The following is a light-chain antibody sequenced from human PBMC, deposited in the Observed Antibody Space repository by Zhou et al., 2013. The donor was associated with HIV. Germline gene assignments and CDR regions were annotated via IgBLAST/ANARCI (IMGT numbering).Light chain of an antibody. CDR1: QTISSK. J-gene: IGKJ5*01. Sequence: DIQMTQSPSSVSASVGDRVTIICRTSQTISSKLAWYQQKPGKAPRLLIYKASTLETGVPSRFSGSGSGTDFTLTISRLEPEDFAVYYCQQYGSSPTTFGQGTRLEIK. V-gene: IGKV1-5*03. CDR3: QQYGSSPTT. CDR2: KAS.